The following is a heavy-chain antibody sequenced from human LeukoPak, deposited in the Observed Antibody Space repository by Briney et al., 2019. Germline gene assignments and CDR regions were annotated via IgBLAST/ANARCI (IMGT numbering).Heavy chain of an antibody. CDR1: GFTFSSYG. D-gene: IGHD2-21*01. Sequence: PGGSLRLSCAASGFTFSSYGMHWVRQAPGKGLEWVAFIRYDGSNKYYADSVKGRFTISRDNSKNTLYLQMNSLRAEDTAVYYCAKDLEAGPGGVSALDPWGQGTLVTVSS. CDR3: AKDLEAGPGGVSALDP. CDR2: IRYDGSNK. J-gene: IGHJ5*02. V-gene: IGHV3-30*02.